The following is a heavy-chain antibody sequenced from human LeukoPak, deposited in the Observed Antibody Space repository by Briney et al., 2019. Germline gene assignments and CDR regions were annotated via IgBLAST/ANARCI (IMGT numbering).Heavy chain of an antibody. V-gene: IGHV4-34*01. CDR2: INHSGTT. D-gene: IGHD3-9*01. CDR3: ARGPSTDYDILTGYYYFDY. J-gene: IGHJ4*02. Sequence: SETLSLTCAVYGGSFSDYWLSWIRQPPGKGLEWMGEINHSGTTNQNPSLKSRVTISADTSRNQFSLKLSSVPAAHTAVYYCARGPSTDYDILTGYYYFDYWGQGTLVTVSS. CDR1: GGSFSDYW.